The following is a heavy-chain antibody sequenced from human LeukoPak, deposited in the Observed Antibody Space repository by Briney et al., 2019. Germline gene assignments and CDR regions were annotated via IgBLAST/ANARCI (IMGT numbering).Heavy chain of an antibody. V-gene: IGHV4-59*01. CDR1: GGSISSYY. CDR3: ARGQQLFDY. CDR2: IYYSGST. Sequence: PSETLSLTCTVSGGSISSYYWSWLRQPPGKGLEWIGYIYYSGSTNYNPSLKSRVTISVDTSKNQFSLKLSSVTAADTAVYYCARGQQLFDYWGQGTLVTVSS. D-gene: IGHD6-13*01. J-gene: IGHJ4*02.